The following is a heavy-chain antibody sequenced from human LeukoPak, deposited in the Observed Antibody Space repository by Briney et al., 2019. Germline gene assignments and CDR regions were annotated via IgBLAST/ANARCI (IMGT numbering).Heavy chain of an antibody. D-gene: IGHD5-18*01. CDR3: ARERGRGYSPYYFDY. CDR1: GFTVSTNY. CDR2: IYSGGST. J-gene: IGHJ4*02. Sequence: GGSLRLSCAASGFTVSTNYMSWVRQAPGQGLEWVSVIYSGGSTYYADSVKGRFTISRHNSKNTLYLQMNSLRAEDTAVYYCARERGRGYSPYYFDYWGQGTLVTVSS. V-gene: IGHV3-53*04.